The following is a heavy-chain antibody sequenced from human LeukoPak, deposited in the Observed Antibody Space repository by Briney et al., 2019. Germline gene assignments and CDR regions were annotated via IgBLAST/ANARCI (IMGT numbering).Heavy chain of an antibody. CDR3: ARDAVDTANAV. J-gene: IGHJ6*02. CDR2: INSDGSIT. D-gene: IGHD5-18*01. CDR1: GFTFSTYW. V-gene: IGHV3-74*01. Sequence: GGSLRLSCAASGFTFSTYWMHWVRQAPGKGLVWVSHINSDGSITSYADSVKGRFTISRDNAKNTLYLQMNSLRAEDTAVYYCARDAVDTANAVWGQGTTVTVSS.